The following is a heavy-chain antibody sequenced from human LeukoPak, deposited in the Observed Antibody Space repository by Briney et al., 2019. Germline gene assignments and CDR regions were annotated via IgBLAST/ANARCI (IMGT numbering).Heavy chain of an antibody. Sequence: ASVKVSCKASGGTFSSYAISWVRQAPGQGLEWTGGIIPIFGTANYAQKFQGRVTITTDESTSTAYMELSSLRSEDTAVYYCAIDNYDFWSGYTNWGQGTLVTVSS. V-gene: IGHV1-69*05. CDR3: AIDNYDFWSGYTN. CDR2: IIPIFGTA. J-gene: IGHJ4*02. CDR1: GGTFSSYA. D-gene: IGHD3-3*01.